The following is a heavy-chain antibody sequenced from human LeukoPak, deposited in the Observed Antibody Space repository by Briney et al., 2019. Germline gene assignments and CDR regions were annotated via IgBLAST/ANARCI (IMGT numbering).Heavy chain of an antibody. CDR1: GFTFSTYS. CDR2: ISSGSSYI. J-gene: IGHJ6*03. Sequence: PGGSLRLSCAASGFTFSTYSMNWVRQAPGKGLEWVSSISSGSSYIYYADSVKGRFTISRDNAKNSLYLQMNSLRAEDTAIYYCARDRGSSAPHYHYMDVWGKGTTVTVSS. D-gene: IGHD6-6*01. V-gene: IGHV3-21*01. CDR3: ARDRGSSAPHYHYMDV.